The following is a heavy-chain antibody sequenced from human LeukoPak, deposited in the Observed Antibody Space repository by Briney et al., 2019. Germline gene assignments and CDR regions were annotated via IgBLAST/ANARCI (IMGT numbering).Heavy chain of an antibody. CDR3: AILLFVGGGQGPGGSISPRHDY. Sequence: ASVKVSCKASGYTFTSYDINWVRQATGQGLEWMGWMNPNSGYTTYARKFQGRVTMTRNTSLSTAYMELSSLRSEDTAIYYCAILLFVGGGQGPGGSISPRHDYGGQGFLVTVSS. CDR1: GYTFTSYD. V-gene: IGHV1-8*01. D-gene: IGHD2/OR15-2a*01. CDR2: MNPNSGYT. J-gene: IGHJ4*02.